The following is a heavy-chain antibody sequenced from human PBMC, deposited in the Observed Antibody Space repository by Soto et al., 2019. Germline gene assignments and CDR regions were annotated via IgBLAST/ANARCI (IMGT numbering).Heavy chain of an antibody. CDR2: IYHSGST. D-gene: IGHD3-10*01. J-gene: IGHJ6*02. CDR1: GGSISSSNW. Sequence: PSETLSLTCAVSGGSISSSNWLSWVRQPPGKGLEWIGEIYHSGSTNYNPSLKSRVTISVDKSKNQFSLKLSSVTAADTAVYYCARVGLLWFGELSDYYYGMYVWGQGTTVTVSS. V-gene: IGHV4-4*02. CDR3: ARVGLLWFGELSDYYYGMYV.